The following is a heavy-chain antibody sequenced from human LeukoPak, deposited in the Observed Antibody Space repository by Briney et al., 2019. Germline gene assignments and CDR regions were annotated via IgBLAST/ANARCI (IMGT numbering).Heavy chain of an antibody. J-gene: IGHJ4*02. D-gene: IGHD3-16*01. V-gene: IGHV3-30*04. Sequence: GGSLSLSCAASGFTFSSYAMHWVRQAPGKGLEWMAVISYDGRNKSYADSVKGRFTISRDNSKNTLYLQMNSLRAEDTAVYYCAREGAPSGTDLNYWGRGTLVTVSS. CDR3: AREGAPSGTDLNY. CDR2: ISYDGRNK. CDR1: GFTFSSYA.